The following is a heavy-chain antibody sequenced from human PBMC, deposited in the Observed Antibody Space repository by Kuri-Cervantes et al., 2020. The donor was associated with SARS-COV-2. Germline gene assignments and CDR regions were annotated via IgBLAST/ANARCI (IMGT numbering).Heavy chain of an antibody. V-gene: IGHV4-38-2*02. J-gene: IGHJ3*02. Sequence: SETLSLTCTVSGYSINSGHYWGWIRQPPGKGLEWIGTISHSGSTYYNPSLKSRVTISVDTSKNQFSLKLSSVTAADTAVYYCARSSSSTPRGFDIWGQGTMVTVSS. CDR1: GYSINSGHY. CDR2: ISHSGST. CDR3: ARSSSSTPRGFDI. D-gene: IGHD6-13*01.